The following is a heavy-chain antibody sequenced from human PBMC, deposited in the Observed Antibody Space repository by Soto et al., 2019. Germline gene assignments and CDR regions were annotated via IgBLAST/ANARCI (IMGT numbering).Heavy chain of an antibody. CDR2: ISSSGSTI. Sequence: PGESLRLSCAASGFTFSYYYMSWIRQAPGKGLEWVSYISSSGSTIYYADSVKGRFTISRDNAKNSLYLQMNSLRAGDTAVYYCARDLGFGELSTAFDIWGQGTMVTVS. J-gene: IGHJ3*02. D-gene: IGHD3-10*01. V-gene: IGHV3-11*01. CDR3: ARDLGFGELSTAFDI. CDR1: GFTFSYYY.